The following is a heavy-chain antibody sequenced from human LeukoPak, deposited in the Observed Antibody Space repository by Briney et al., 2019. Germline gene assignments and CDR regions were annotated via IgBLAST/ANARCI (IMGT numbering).Heavy chain of an antibody. CDR2: INPNSGGT. CDR3: ARDASSGYYTLLYYMDV. V-gene: IGHV1-2*02. CDR1: GYTFTSYG. D-gene: IGHD3-22*01. Sequence: GASVKVSCKASGYTFTSYGISWVRQAPGQGLEWMGWINPNSGGTNYAQKFQGRVTMTRDTSISTAYMELSRLRSDDTAVYYCARDASSGYYTLLYYMDVWGKGTTVTVSS. J-gene: IGHJ6*03.